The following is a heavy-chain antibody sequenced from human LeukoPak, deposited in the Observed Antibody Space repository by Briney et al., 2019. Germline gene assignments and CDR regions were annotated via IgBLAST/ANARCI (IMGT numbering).Heavy chain of an antibody. J-gene: IGHJ4*02. CDR1: GGSISSSSYY. Sequence: PSETLSLTCTVSGGSISSSSYYWGWIRQPPGKGLEWIGSIYYSGSTYYNPSPKSRVTISVDTSKNQFSLKLSSVTAADTAVYYCASSSWYLGGYFDYWGQGTLVTVSS. V-gene: IGHV4-39*07. CDR2: IYYSGST. CDR3: ASSSWYLGGYFDY. D-gene: IGHD6-13*01.